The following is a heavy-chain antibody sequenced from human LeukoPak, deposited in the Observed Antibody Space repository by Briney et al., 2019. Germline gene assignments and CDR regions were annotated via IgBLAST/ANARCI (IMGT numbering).Heavy chain of an antibody. D-gene: IGHD2-15*01. CDR3: TTEDIVVVVGAYDP. CDR2: IKSKTDGGTT. Sequence: GGSLRLSCAASGFTFSHAWMTWVRQAPGKGLEWVGRIKSKTDGGTTDYAAPVKGRFTISRDDSKNTLYLQMNSLKIEDTAVYYSTTEDIVVVVGAYDPWGQGTLVTVSS. CDR1: GFTFSHAW. J-gene: IGHJ5*02. V-gene: IGHV3-15*01.